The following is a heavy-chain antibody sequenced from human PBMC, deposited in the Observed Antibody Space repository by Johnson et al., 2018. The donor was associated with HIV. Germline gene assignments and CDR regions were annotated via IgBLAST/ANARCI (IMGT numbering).Heavy chain of an antibody. J-gene: IGHJ3*02. D-gene: IGHD1-7*01. Sequence: VQLVEYGGGLVQPGGSLRLSCAASGFTFSSYDMHWVRQTTGKGLEWVSVIDTAGDTYYAGSVKGRFTISRENAKKSLYLQMNSLRAEDTALYYCARGPHHSSGTTLRGAFDIWGQGTMVTVSS. CDR2: IDTAGDT. CDR1: GFTFSSYD. V-gene: IGHV3-13*01. CDR3: ARGPHHSSGTTLRGAFDI.